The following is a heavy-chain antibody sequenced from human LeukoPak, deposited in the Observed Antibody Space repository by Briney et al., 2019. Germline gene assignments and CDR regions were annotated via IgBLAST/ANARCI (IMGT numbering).Heavy chain of an antibody. Sequence: GGSLRLSCAASGFTFSTYAMSWVRQAPGKGLEWVSGISGSGGSTYYADSVKGRFTISRDNYKNTVYVQMNSLRAEDTAVYYCAKDPTTYYDTSGYGRYNWFDPWGQGTLVTVSS. D-gene: IGHD3-22*01. CDR3: AKDPTTYYDTSGYGRYNWFDP. J-gene: IGHJ5*02. CDR2: ISGSGGST. V-gene: IGHV3-23*01. CDR1: GFTFSTYA.